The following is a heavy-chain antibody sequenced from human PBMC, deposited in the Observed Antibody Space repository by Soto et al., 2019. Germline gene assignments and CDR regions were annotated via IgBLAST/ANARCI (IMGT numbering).Heavy chain of an antibody. V-gene: IGHV4-30-4*01. CDR3: ATESGSTYGYFDH. CDR1: GGSVTSDEDY. CDR2: ISNSGST. Sequence: PSETLSLTCTVSGGSVTSDEDYWTWIRQSPGKGLEWNGYISNSGSTGYNPSLKTRLSMSVDRSKNQFTLRLTSVTAADTAVYFCATESGSTYGYFDHWGQGTQVTVS. J-gene: IGHJ4*02. D-gene: IGHD5-18*01.